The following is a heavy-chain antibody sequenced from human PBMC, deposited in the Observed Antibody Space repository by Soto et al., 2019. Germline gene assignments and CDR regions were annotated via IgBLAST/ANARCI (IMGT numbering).Heavy chain of an antibody. CDR3: ARCGNWNYASDS. V-gene: IGHV1-18*01. CDR2: ISANNGNT. J-gene: IGHJ4*02. D-gene: IGHD1-7*01. Sequence: QVQLVQSGPEVKKPGASVKVSCKTSGYTFTSSGISWVRQDPGQGLEWMGWISANNGNTNYAQIVQGRATMTTDTYTSTAYMELRSLRADDTAVYYGARCGNWNYASDSWGQGTLVTVAS. CDR1: GYTFTSSG.